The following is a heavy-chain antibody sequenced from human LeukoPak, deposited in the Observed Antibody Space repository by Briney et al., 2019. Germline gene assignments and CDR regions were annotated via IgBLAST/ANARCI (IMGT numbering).Heavy chain of an antibody. V-gene: IGHV4-4*07. J-gene: IGHJ6*03. Sequence: SETLSLTCTVSGGSISSYYWSWIRQPPGKGLEWIGRIYTSGSTNYNPSLKSRVTMSVDTSKNQFSLKLSSVTAADTAVYYCARAPDYGDYGYYYYYMDVWGKGTTVTISS. CDR2: IYTSGST. CDR3: ARAPDYGDYGYYYYYMDV. D-gene: IGHD4-17*01. CDR1: GGSISSYY.